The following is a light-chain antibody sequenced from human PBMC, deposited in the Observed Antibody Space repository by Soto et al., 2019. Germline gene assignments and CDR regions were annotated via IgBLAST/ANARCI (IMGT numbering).Light chain of an antibody. J-gene: IGKJ1*01. CDR2: AAS. CDR3: LQDYDSPRT. CDR1: QGIRTE. Sequence: ATQLTQSPASLSASVGDRVTLACRASQGIRTELGWYQQKAGDAPKLLIYAASTIQSGVPPRFSGSGSGTDFTLTISSLQPEDFATYYCLQDYDSPRTFGQGTKVEMK. V-gene: IGKV1-6*01.